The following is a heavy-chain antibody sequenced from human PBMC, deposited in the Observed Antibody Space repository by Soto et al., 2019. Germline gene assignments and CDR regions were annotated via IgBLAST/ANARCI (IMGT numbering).Heavy chain of an antibody. V-gene: IGHV4-4*02. Sequence: PSETLSLTCAVSSGSISSSNWWSWVRQPPGKGLEWIGEIYHSGSTNYNPSLKSRVTISVDKSKNQFSLKLSSVTAADTAVYYCASDQWSSGWTYYFDYWGQGTLVTVSS. CDR1: SGSISSSNW. D-gene: IGHD6-19*01. CDR2: IYHSGST. CDR3: ASDQWSSGWTYYFDY. J-gene: IGHJ4*02.